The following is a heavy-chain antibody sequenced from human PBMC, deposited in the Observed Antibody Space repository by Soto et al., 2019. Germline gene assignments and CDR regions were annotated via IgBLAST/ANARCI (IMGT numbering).Heavy chain of an antibody. D-gene: IGHD3-9*01. CDR2: INPSGGST. J-gene: IGHJ5*02. V-gene: IGHV1-46*01. Sequence: GASVKVSCKASGYPFTSYYMHWVRQAPGQGLEWMGIINPSGGSTSYAQKFQGRVTMTRDTSTSTVYMELSSLRSEDTAVYYCARVGYDILTGYNWLDPWGQGTLVTVSS. CDR3: ARVGYDILTGYNWLDP. CDR1: GYPFTSYY.